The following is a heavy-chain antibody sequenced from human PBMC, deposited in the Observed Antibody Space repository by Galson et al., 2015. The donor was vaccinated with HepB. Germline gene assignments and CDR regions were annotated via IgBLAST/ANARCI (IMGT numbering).Heavy chain of an antibody. CDR1: GFTFSSYG. CDR2: ISYDGSNK. Sequence: SLRLSCAASGFTFSSYGMHWVRQAPGKGLEWVAVISYDGSNKYYADSVKGRFTISRDNSKNTLYLQMNSLRAEDTAVYYCAKGAMVRGVITPVDYWGQGTLVTVSS. V-gene: IGHV3-30*18. CDR3: AKGAMVRGVITPVDY. J-gene: IGHJ4*02. D-gene: IGHD3-10*01.